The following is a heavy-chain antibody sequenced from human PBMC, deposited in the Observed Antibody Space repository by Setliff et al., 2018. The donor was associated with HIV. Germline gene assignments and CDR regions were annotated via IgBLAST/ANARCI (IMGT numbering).Heavy chain of an antibody. CDR2: ISYDGSNK. CDR1: GFTFSSYA. J-gene: IGHJ6*02. D-gene: IGHD3-10*01. V-gene: IGHV3-30*04. CDR3: ARAMVRGVRDYYYYGMDV. Sequence: PGGSLRLSCAASGFTFSSYAVHWVRQAPGKGLEWVAVISYDGSNKYYADSVKGRFTISRDNSKNTLYLQMNSLRAEDTAVYYCARAMVRGVRDYYYYGMDVWGQGTTVTV.